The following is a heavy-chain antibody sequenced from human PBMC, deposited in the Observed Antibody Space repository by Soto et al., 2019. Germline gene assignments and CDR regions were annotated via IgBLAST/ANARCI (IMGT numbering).Heavy chain of an antibody. J-gene: IGHJ4*02. D-gene: IGHD3-10*01. CDR3: ARVRVTMVRGVILTRDFDY. Sequence: GGSLRLSCAASGFTFSSYWMSWVRQAPGKGLEWVANIKQDGSEKYYVDSVKGRFTISRDNAKNSLYLQMNSLRAEDTAVYYCARVRVTMVRGVILTRDFDYWGQGTLVTVSS. CDR2: IKQDGSEK. V-gene: IGHV3-7*01. CDR1: GFTFSSYW.